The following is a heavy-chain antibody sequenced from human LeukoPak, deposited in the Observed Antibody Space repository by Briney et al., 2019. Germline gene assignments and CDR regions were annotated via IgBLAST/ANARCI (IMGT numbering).Heavy chain of an antibody. CDR1: GYTFTSYD. J-gene: IGHJ6*03. CDR2: MNPNSGNT. V-gene: IGHV1-8*03. D-gene: IGHD5-18*01. Sequence: GASVKVSCKASGYTFTSYDINWVRQATRQWLEWMGWMNPNSGNTGYAQKFQGRVTITRNTSISTAYMELRSLRSEDTAVYYCARVGYSYGLGYYMDVWGKGTTVTVSS. CDR3: ARVGYSYGLGYYMDV.